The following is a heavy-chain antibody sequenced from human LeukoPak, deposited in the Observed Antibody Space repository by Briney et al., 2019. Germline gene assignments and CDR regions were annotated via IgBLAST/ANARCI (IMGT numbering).Heavy chain of an antibody. D-gene: IGHD3-10*01. CDR2: IYYSGST. CDR1: GGSISSGGYY. CDR3: ARGDYYGSGSLDY. Sequence: SETLSLTCTVSGGSISSGGYYWSWIRQHPGKGLEWIGYIYYSGSTYYNPSLKSRVTISVDTSKNQFSLKLSSVTAADTAVYYCARGDYYGSGSLDYWGQGTLVTVSS. J-gene: IGHJ4*02. V-gene: IGHV4-31*03.